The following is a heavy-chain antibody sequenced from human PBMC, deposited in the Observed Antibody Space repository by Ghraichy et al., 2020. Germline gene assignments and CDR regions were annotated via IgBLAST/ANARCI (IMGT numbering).Heavy chain of an antibody. J-gene: IGHJ4*02. CDR2: ISGSGDIT. CDR1: GFTFSNYA. V-gene: IGHV3-23*01. Sequence: GGSLRLSCAASGFTFSNYAMSWVRQAPGKGLQWVSSISGSGDITYYADSVKGRVAISRDNPKTTVSLQMISLRDEDTAVYYCVKGLHSRSLYLGDYWGQGTPVTVSS. D-gene: IGHD6-6*01. CDR3: VKGLHSRSLYLGDY.